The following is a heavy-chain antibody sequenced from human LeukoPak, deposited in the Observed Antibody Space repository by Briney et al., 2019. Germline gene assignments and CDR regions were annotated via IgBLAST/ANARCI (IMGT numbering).Heavy chain of an antibody. CDR1: GFTFGSYA. D-gene: IGHD3-16*01. V-gene: IGHV3-23*01. CDR3: VRGQLWSYYHDY. J-gene: IGHJ4*02. CDR2: IGGGGDT. Sequence: GGPLRLSCAASGFTFGSYAMSWVRQPPGKGLEWVSTIGGGGDTFYADSVRGRFTVSRDNSKYTLYLQMNSLRAEDTAVYYCVRGQLWSYYHDYWGQGTLVTVSS.